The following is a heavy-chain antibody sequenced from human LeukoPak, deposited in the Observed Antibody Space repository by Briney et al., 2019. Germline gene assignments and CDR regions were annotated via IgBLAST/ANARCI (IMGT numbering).Heavy chain of an antibody. D-gene: IGHD3-22*01. CDR2: INPNSGGT. CDR3: ARGPLVVITLLGWFDP. V-gene: IGHV1-2*02. J-gene: IGHJ5*02. Sequence: ASVKVSCKASGYTFTGYYMHWVRQAPGQGLEWMGWINPNSGGTNYAQKFQGRVTMTRDTSISTAYMELSRLRSDDTAVYYCARGPLVVITLLGWFDPWGQGTLVTVSS. CDR1: GYTFTGYY.